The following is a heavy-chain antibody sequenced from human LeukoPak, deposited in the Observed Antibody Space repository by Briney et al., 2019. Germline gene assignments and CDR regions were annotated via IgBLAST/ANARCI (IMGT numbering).Heavy chain of an antibody. Sequence: PGGSLRLSCAASGISLSTYGMHWVRQAPGKGLEWVAFIRFDGSTKNYADSVKGRFTISRDNSKNTLYLQMNSLRPEDTAVYFCAKDSFRGRYYFDYWGQGTLVTVSS. CDR3: AKDSFRGRYYFDY. J-gene: IGHJ4*02. CDR1: GISLSTYG. CDR2: IRFDGSTK. D-gene: IGHD3-16*01. V-gene: IGHV3-30*02.